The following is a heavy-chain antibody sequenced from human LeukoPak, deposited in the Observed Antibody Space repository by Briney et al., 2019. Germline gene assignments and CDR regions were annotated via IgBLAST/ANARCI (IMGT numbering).Heavy chain of an antibody. Sequence: GGSLRLSCAASGFTFSSYEMNWVRQAPGKGLEWVSYISSSGSTIYYADSVKGRFTISRDNARKSLYLQMNSLRAEDTAVYYCATGGVHYYDSSADYWGQGTLVTVSS. V-gene: IGHV3-48*03. D-gene: IGHD3-22*01. CDR1: GFTFSSYE. CDR3: ATGGVHYYDSSADY. J-gene: IGHJ4*02. CDR2: ISSSGSTI.